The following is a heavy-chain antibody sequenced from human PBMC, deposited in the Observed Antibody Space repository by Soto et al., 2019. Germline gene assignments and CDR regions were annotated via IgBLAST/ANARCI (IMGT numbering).Heavy chain of an antibody. J-gene: IGHJ4*02. CDR1: GCTFSSYA. CDR2: IIPIFGTA. V-gene: IGHV1-69*13. D-gene: IGHD1-26*01. CDR3: ARLRLLGATTRYEY. Sequence: SVKVSCKASGCTFSSYAISWVRQAPGQGREWMGGIIPIFGTANYAQKFQGRVTITADESTSTAYMELSSLRSEDTAVYYCARLRLLGATTRYEYWGQGTLVTVXS.